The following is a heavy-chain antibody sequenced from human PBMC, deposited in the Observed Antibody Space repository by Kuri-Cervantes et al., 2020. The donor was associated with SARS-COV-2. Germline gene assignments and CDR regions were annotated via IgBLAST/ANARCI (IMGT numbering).Heavy chain of an antibody. CDR3: ARRRTFNNWFDP. CDR1: GGSFSGYY. CDR2: INHSGST. D-gene: IGHD2/OR15-2a*01. V-gene: IGHV4-34*01. Sequence: SETLSLTCAVYGGSFSGYYWSWIRQPPGKGLEWIGEINHSGSTNYNPSLKTRLTISFDASKNQFSLKLTSVTAADTAVYYCARRRTFNNWFDPWGQGTLVTVSS. J-gene: IGHJ5*02.